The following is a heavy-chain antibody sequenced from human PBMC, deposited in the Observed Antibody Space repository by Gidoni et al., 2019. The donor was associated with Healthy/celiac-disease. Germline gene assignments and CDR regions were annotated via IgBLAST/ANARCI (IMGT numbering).Heavy chain of an antibody. D-gene: IGHD1-1*01. Sequence: EVQLVEYGGGLVQPGGSLRLPCASSGFTVSRNYMRWVRQAPGKGLEWVPVIYSGGSTYDADSVKGRFTISRDNSKNTLYLQRNSLRAEDTAVYYCARMPDGKFDYWGQGTLVTVSS. CDR3: ARMPDGKFDY. V-gene: IGHV3-66*01. CDR1: GFTVSRNY. CDR2: IYSGGST. J-gene: IGHJ4*02.